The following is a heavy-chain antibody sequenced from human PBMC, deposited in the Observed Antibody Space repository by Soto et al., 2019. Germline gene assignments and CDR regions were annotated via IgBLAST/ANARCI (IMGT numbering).Heavy chain of an antibody. V-gene: IGHV1-18*01. CDR1: GYTFINHG. CDR2: ISAYNANT. J-gene: IGHJ5*02. CDR3: ARDGITGTERLDP. D-gene: IGHD1-1*01. Sequence: QVQLVQSGAEVKKPGASVKVSCKASGYTFINHGISWVRQAPGQGLEWKGWISAYNANTNYAQKFQGRVTMTTDTSTSSAYMELKSLTSDDTAVYYCARDGITGTERLDPWGQGTLVTVSS.